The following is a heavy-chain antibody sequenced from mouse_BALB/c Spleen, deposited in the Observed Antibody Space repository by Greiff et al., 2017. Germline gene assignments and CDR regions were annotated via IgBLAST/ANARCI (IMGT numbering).Heavy chain of an antibody. CDR3: ARHGYDYDDAMDY. Sequence: EVKLMESGGDLVKPGGSLKLSCAASGFTFSSYGMSWVRQTPDKRLEWVATISSGGSYTYYPDSVKGRFTISRDNAKNTLYLQMSSLKSEDTAMYYCARHGYDYDDAMDYWGQGTSVTVSS. V-gene: IGHV5-6*01. CDR2: ISSGGSYT. D-gene: IGHD2-4*01. CDR1: GFTFSSYG. J-gene: IGHJ4*01.